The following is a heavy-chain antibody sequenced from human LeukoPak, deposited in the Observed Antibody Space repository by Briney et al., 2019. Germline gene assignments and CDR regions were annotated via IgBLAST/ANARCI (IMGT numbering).Heavy chain of an antibody. Sequence: GGSLRLSCAASGFTFSSYEMNWVRQAPGKGLEWVATINQDGSDIYYLDSVKGRFTISRDNAKNSLYLQMNSLGVDDTAVYYCATLNEENDYWGQGTLVTVSS. CDR3: ATLNEENDY. V-gene: IGHV3-7*01. CDR1: GFTFSSYE. D-gene: IGHD1-1*01. CDR2: INQDGSDI. J-gene: IGHJ4*02.